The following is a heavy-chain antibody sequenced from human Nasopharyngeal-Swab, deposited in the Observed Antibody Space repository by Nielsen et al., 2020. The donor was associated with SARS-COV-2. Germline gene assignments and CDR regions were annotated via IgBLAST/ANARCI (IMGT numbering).Heavy chain of an antibody. CDR2: VYSIDGP. D-gene: IGHD2-15*01. V-gene: IGHV3-53*01. CDR1: GFTVSSKY. J-gene: IGHJ6*02. Sequence: GESLKISCAASGFTVSSKYMSWVRQASGKGLEWVSGVYSIDGPYYADSVKGRFTISKDSSKNTLYLHMNSLRAEDTAVYYCASSTTHYYYYGMDVWGQGTTVTVSS. CDR3: ASSTTHYYYYGMDV.